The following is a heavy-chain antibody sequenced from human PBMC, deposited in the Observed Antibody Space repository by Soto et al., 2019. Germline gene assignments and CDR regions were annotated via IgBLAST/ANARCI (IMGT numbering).Heavy chain of an antibody. CDR1: GYTFTSYG. D-gene: IGHD4-17*01. V-gene: IGHV1-18*01. J-gene: IGHJ5*02. Sequence: GASVKVSCKASGYTFTSYGISWVRQAPGQGLEWMGWISAYNGNTNYAQKLQGRVTMTTDTSTSTAYMELRSLRSDDTAVYYCGRLMTTVSRNWFDPWGQGTLVTVSS. CDR2: ISAYNGNT. CDR3: GRLMTTVSRNWFDP.